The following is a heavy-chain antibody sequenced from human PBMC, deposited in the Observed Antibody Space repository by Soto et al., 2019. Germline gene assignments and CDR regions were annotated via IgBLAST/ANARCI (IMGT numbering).Heavy chain of an antibody. CDR1: GGSVRTGSYH. CDR2: IPNNGSP. D-gene: IGHD7-27*01. CDR3: ARIGWGADS. J-gene: IGHJ4*02. Sequence: PSETLSLTCSVSGGSVRTGSYHWSWIRQPPGKGLEWIGFIPNNGSPDYNPSLKSRVVVSIDRSKNQFSLKVNSVTAADTAVYFCARIGWGADSWGPGPLFPVST. V-gene: IGHV4-61*01.